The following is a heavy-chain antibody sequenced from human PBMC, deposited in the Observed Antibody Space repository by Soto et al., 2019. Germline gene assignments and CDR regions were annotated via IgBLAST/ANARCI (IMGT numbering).Heavy chain of an antibody. CDR2: IYYSGST. J-gene: IGHJ5*02. V-gene: IGHV4-39*01. CDR1: GGSISSSSYY. Sequence: SETLSLTCTVSGGSISSSSYYWGWIRQPPGKGLEWIGSIYYSGSTYYNPSLKSRVTISVDTSKNQFSLKLSSVTAADTAVYYCARHGGDIVVVVAADNWFDPWGQGTLVTVSS. D-gene: IGHD2-15*01. CDR3: ARHGGDIVVVVAADNWFDP.